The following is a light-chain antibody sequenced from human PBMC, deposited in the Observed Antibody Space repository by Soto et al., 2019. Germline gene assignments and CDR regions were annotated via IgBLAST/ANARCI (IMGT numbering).Light chain of an antibody. J-gene: IGKJ2*01. V-gene: IGKV1-33*01. CDR2: DTS. CDR1: HDITKY. CDR3: QYYDNFPPMFT. Sequence: DIQMTQCPSSLSASVGDRVTITCQASHDITKYLNWYQQKPGKAPKLLIYDTSNLETGVPFRFSGRGSGTNFTLTISGLRPEDFATYYCQYYDNFPPMFTFGQGTKLEMK.